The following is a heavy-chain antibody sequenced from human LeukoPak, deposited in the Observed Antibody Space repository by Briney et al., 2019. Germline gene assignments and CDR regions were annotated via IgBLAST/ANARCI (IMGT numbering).Heavy chain of an antibody. CDR3: ARATDQPAAIIWFDP. Sequence: PSETLSLTCTVSGASISSGSYFWTWIRQPAGTGLEWIGHIYTSGSTTYNPSLKSRVTISLDTSKNQFSLKLSSVTAADTAVYYCARATDQPAAIIWFDPWGQGTLVTVSS. CDR1: GASISSGSYF. D-gene: IGHD2-2*02. CDR2: IYTSGST. V-gene: IGHV4-61*09. J-gene: IGHJ5*02.